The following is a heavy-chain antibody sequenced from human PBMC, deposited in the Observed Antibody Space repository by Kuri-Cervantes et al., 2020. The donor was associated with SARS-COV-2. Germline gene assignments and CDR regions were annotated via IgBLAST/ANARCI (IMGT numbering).Heavy chain of an antibody. V-gene: IGHV1-69*05. J-gene: IGHJ4*02. CDR2: INPMFHKA. CDR1: GGTFSTDG. Sequence: SVKVSCKASGGTFSTDGITWVRQAPGQGLEWMGEINPMFHKANFAEEFQGRVTLTTDESTSTAYMELSSLTSQDTAVYYCARQGRRGPFFDYWGQGTLVTDSS. D-gene: IGHD1-26*01. CDR3: ARQGRRGPFFDY.